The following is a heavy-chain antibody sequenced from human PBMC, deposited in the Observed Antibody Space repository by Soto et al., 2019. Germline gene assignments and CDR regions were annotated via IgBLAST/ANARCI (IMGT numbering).Heavy chain of an antibody. Sequence: QVQLVESGGGVVQPGKSLRLSCAASGFTFSRYDMHWVRQAPGTGPEWVAVISYDGSNKYCADSVKGRFTISRDNSKNTVYLQMNSLRAEDTAVSYCAIIIGSCYSMDVWGQGTTVTVSS. CDR3: AIIIGSCYSMDV. CDR2: ISYDGSNK. J-gene: IGHJ6*02. CDR1: GFTFSRYD. V-gene: IGHV3-30*03. D-gene: IGHD3-10*01.